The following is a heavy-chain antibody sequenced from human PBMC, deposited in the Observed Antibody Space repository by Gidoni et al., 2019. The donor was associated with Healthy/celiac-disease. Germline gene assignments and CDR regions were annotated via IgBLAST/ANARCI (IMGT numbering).Heavy chain of an antibody. CDR3: ARDGMVRGVDAFDI. CDR1: GFPFSSYS. CDR2: ISSSSSYI. V-gene: IGHV3-21*01. D-gene: IGHD3-10*01. J-gene: IGHJ3*02. Sequence: EVQLVESGGGLVKPGGSLRLSCAASGFPFSSYSMNWVRQAPGKGLEWVSSISSSSSYIYYADSVKGRFTISRDNAKNSLYLQMNSLRAEDTAVYYCARDGMVRGVDAFDIWGQGTMVTVSS.